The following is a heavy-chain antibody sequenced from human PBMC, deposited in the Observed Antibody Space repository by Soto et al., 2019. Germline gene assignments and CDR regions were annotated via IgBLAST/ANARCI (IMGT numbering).Heavy chain of an antibody. CDR2: IRSHTSVT. Sequence: EVQLVESGGMLVQPGGSLRLSCAASGLTLSTSSMNCVRQAPGKGLEWISYIRSHTSVTAYADSVKGRFTISRDSAKNTQYLQMDRLSVEDTAVYYYGKVADSGYCPVDRCGQGTLVTVSS. J-gene: IGHJ5*02. V-gene: IGHV3-48*01. CDR3: GKVADSGYCPVDR. CDR1: GLTLSTSS. D-gene: IGHD3-22*01.